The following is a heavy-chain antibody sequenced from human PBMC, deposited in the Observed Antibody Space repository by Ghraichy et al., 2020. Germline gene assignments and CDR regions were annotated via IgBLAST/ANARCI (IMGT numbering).Heavy chain of an antibody. Sequence: ASVKVSCKASGYTLTVYFIHSVRQAPGQGLEWMGRINPDNGDTLYAPKFQGRVTMTRDTSINTAYMELSSLKSDDTSVYFCARDRRIWAPRTHWLDPWGQGTLVTVSS. J-gene: IGHJ5*02. D-gene: IGHD6-6*01. CDR1: GYTLTVYF. V-gene: IGHV1-2*06. CDR3: ARDRRIWAPRTHWLDP. CDR2: INPDNGDT.